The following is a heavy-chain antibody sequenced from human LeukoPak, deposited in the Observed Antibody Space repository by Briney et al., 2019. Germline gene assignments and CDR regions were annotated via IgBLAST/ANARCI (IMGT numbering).Heavy chain of an antibody. V-gene: IGHV3-30*02. CDR1: GFTFSSYG. CDR3: AKDDTDTDFDY. Sequence: GGSLRLSCAASGFTFSSYGMHWVRQAPGKGLEWVTYIRYDGSTKYYADSLKGRFTISRDNSKNTLYLQITSLRAEDTAVYYCAKDDTDTDFDYWGQGTLVTVSS. CDR2: IRYDGSTK. J-gene: IGHJ4*02.